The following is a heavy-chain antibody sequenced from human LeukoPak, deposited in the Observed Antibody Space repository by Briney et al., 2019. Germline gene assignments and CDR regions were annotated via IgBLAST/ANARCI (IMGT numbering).Heavy chain of an antibody. CDR3: ARTKPYYYDSSGYYYPPDYYYGMDV. CDR2: ISSNGGST. Sequence: GGSLRLSCAASGFTFSSYAMHWVRQAPGKGLEYVSAISSNGGSTYYANSVKGRFTISRDNSKNTLYLQMGSLRAEDMAVYYCARTKPYYYDSSGYYYPPDYYYGMDVWGQGTTVTVSS. V-gene: IGHV3-64*01. J-gene: IGHJ6*02. D-gene: IGHD3-22*01. CDR1: GFTFSSYA.